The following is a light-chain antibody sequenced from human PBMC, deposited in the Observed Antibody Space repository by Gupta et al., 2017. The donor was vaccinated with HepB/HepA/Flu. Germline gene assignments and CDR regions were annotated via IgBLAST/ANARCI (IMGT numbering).Light chain of an antibody. CDR3: ATWDDSLSGYV. J-gene: IGLJ1*01. Sequence: QSVLTQPPSASGTPGQRVTISCSGSSSNIGRNYVYWYQQLPGTAPKLLIYRNNQRPSGVPDRFSGSKSGTSASLAISGLRSGDEADYYCATWDDSLSGYVFGNGTNVTVL. CDR1: SSNIGRNY. CDR2: RNN. V-gene: IGLV1-47*01.